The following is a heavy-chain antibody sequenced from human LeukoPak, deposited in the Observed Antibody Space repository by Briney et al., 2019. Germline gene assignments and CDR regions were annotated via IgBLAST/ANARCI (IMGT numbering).Heavy chain of an antibody. CDR1: GFTVRSNY. D-gene: IGHD2-15*01. CDR2: IYSGGST. CDR3: AREIYCSASSCTGGVFDI. J-gene: IGHJ3*02. Sequence: GGSLRLSCAASGFTVRSNYMSWVRQAPGKGLEWVSVIYSGGSTYYADYVKGRFTISRDNSKNTLYLQMNSLRVEDTAVYYCAREIYCSASSCTGGVFDIWGQGTMVTVSS. V-gene: IGHV3-53*01.